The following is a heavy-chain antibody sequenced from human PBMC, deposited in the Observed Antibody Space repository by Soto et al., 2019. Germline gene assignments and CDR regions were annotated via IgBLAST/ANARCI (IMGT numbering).Heavy chain of an antibody. V-gene: IGHV4-59*08. CDR2: IYYTGTT. Sequence: PSETLSLTCSVSGSPISSYYWGWFRLPPGQGLQWVGYIYYTGTTSYNPSLKGRVNVSLDTSKKQFSLKLRSVTAADTAVYFCARLGGYYQAFDQWGQGALVTVS. D-gene: IGHD3-22*01. CDR1: GSPISSYY. J-gene: IGHJ4*01. CDR3: ARLGGYYQAFDQ.